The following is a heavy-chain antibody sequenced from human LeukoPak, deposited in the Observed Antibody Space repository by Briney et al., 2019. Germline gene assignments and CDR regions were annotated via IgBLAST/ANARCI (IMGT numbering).Heavy chain of an antibody. J-gene: IGHJ3*02. CDR2: INPNSGAT. Sequence: VASVKVSCKASGYTFTDYYMHWVRQAPGQGLEWMGWINPNSGATKYAQRFQGRVTLTRDTSTAYMDLSRLRSDDTAFYYCARDDGDSSYNAPDIWGQGTMVTVSA. D-gene: IGHD3-22*01. CDR1: GYTFTDYY. CDR3: ARDDGDSSYNAPDI. V-gene: IGHV1-2*02.